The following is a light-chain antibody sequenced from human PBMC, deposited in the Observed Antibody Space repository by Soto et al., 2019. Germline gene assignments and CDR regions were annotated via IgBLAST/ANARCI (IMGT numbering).Light chain of an antibody. J-gene: IGLJ3*02. Sequence: QSALTQPRSVSGSPGQSVTISCTGTSSDVGGYNYVSWYQHHPGKAPKPMIYEVSKRPSGVPDRFSGSKSGNTASLTISGLQAEDEDDYYCCSYASSYTWVFGGGTQLTVL. CDR2: EVS. CDR3: CSYASSYTWV. CDR1: SSDVGGYNY. V-gene: IGLV2-11*01.